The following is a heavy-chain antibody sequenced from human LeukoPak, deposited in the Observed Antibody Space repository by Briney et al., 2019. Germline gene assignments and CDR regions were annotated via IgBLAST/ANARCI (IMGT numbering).Heavy chain of an antibody. CDR2: INPNSGGT. D-gene: IGHD2-2*01. CDR3: ARGGGYCSSTSCYFAWFDP. CDR1: GYTFTGYY. V-gene: IGHV1-2*02. Sequence: ASVKVSCKASGYTFTGYYMHWVRQAPGQGLEWMGWINPNSGGTNYAQKFQGRVTMTRDTSSSTAYMELSRLRFDDTAVSYCARGGGYCSSTSCYFAWFDPWGQGTLVTVSS. J-gene: IGHJ5*02.